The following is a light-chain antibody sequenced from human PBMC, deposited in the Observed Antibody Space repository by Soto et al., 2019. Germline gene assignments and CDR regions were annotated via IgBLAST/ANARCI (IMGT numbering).Light chain of an antibody. V-gene: IGLV2-14*01. J-gene: IGLJ1*01. CDR3: SSYTSSSTYG. Sequence: QSVLTQPASVSGSPGQSITISCTGTSSGVGAYNYVSWYQQHPGKAPKLLIYGVTNRPSGVSNRFSGSKSGNTASLTISGLQAEDEADYYCSSYTSSSTYGFGTGTKVTVL. CDR1: SSGVGAYNY. CDR2: GVT.